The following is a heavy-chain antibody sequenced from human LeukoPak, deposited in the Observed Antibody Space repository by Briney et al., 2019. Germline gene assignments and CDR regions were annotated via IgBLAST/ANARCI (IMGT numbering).Heavy chain of an antibody. J-gene: IGHJ4*02. CDR2: IKPDGSEK. Sequence: PGGSLRLSCAASGFTFSTFWMTWVRQPPGKGLEWLANIKPDGSEKSYVDSVKGRFTVSRDNAKNSLYLHMNSLRAEDTALYYCTRNTVAAAGDDWGQGSLVTVS. CDR3: TRNTVAAAGDD. V-gene: IGHV3-7*01. CDR1: GFTFSTFW. D-gene: IGHD6-13*01.